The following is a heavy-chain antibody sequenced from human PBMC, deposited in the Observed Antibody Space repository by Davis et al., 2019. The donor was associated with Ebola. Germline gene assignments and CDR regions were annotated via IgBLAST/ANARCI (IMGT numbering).Heavy chain of an antibody. Sequence: GESLKISCAASGFTFSSYEMNWVRQAPGKGLEWVSYISSSGSTIYYADSAKGRFTISRDNAKNSLYLQMNSLRAEDTAVYYCARDRVVVAATYYYYGMDVWGQGTTVTVSS. CDR1: GFTFSSYE. V-gene: IGHV3-48*03. CDR2: ISSSGSTI. CDR3: ARDRVVVAATYYYYGMDV. J-gene: IGHJ6*02. D-gene: IGHD2-15*01.